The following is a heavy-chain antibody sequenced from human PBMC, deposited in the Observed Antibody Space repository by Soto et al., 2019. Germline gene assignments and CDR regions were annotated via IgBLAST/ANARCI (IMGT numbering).Heavy chain of an antibody. J-gene: IGHJ6*02. CDR1: GDSVSSYY. CDR2: IYYSGST. V-gene: IGHV4-59*02. Sequence: ASETLSLTCTVSGDSVSSYYWSWIRQPPGKGLEWIGYIYYSGSTKYNPSLKSRVTTSVDTSKNQFSLKLTSVTAADTAVYYCARAFVTMFRGVPHYYGMDVWGQGTTVTVSS. CDR3: ARAFVTMFRGVPHYYGMDV. D-gene: IGHD3-10*01.